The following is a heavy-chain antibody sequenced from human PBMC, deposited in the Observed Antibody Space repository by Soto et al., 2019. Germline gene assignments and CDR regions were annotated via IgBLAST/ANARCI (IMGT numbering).Heavy chain of an antibody. D-gene: IGHD1-26*01. CDR3: AKEGPGGGRHFYYAMDV. Sequence: PWGSLRLSCAASGFVFSDYGMHWVRQAPGKGLKWVALITSDGNNEYYRESVKGRFSISRGRSTNTVDLLMNSLRPEDTGVYYCAKEGPGGGRHFYYAMDVWGQGTTVTVSS. J-gene: IGHJ6*02. V-gene: IGHV3-30*02. CDR1: GFVFSDYG. CDR2: ITSDGNNE.